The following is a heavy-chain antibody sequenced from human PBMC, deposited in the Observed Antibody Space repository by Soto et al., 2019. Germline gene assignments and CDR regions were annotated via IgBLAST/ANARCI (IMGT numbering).Heavy chain of an antibody. CDR1: GFTFSSYG. CDR3: AKGTGDYYSIAFDI. Sequence: GGSLRLSCAASGFTFSSYGMHWVRQAPGKGLEWVAVISYDGSNKYYADSVKGRFTISRDNSKNTLYLQMNSLRAEDTAVYYCAKGTGDYYSIAFDIWGQGTMVTVSS. J-gene: IGHJ3*02. V-gene: IGHV3-30*18. CDR2: ISYDGSNK. D-gene: IGHD2-21*02.